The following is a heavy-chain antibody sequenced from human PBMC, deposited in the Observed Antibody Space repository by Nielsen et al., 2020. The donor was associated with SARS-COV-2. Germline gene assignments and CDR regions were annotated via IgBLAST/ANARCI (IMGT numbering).Heavy chain of an antibody. Sequence: SVKVSCKASGGTFSSDAFSWVRQAPGQGLEWMGGIIPIFGTANYAQKFQGRVTITADESTSTAYMELSSLRSEDTAVYYCARALIGDIVIGYYYYYYMDVWGKGTTVTVSS. J-gene: IGHJ6*03. CDR1: GGTFSSDA. CDR2: IIPIFGTA. CDR3: ARALIGDIVIGYYYYYYMDV. D-gene: IGHD2/OR15-2a*01. V-gene: IGHV1-69*13.